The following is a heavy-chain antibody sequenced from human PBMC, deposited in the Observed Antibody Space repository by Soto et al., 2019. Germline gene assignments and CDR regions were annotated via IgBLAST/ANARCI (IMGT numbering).Heavy chain of an antibody. CDR2: MNPNSGNS. CDR1: GYTFTSYD. D-gene: IGHD6-19*01. J-gene: IGHJ4*02. Sequence: QVQLVQSGAEVKKPGALVKVSCKASGYTFTSYDINWVRQATGQGLEWMAWMNPNSGNSGYAQKFQGRVTMTRDTSISTVYMGLSSLRSEDTAVYYCARGSSGWYDYWGQGTLITVSS. V-gene: IGHV1-8*01. CDR3: ARGSSGWYDY.